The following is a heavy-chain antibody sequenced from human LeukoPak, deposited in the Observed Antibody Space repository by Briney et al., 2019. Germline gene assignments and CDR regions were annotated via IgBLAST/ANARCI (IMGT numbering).Heavy chain of an antibody. V-gene: IGHV3-23*01. Sequence: PGGSLRLSCAASGFTFSSYAMGWVRQAPGKGLEWVSGIDGSGGNTYYADSVKGRFTISRDNSKNTLYLQMNSLRAEDTAVYYCARDRVGASDWGQGTLVTVSS. CDR2: IDGSGGNT. D-gene: IGHD1-26*01. CDR3: ARDRVGASD. J-gene: IGHJ4*02. CDR1: GFTFSSYA.